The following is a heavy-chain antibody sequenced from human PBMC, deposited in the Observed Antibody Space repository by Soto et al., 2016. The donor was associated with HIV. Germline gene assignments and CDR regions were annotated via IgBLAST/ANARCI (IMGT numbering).Heavy chain of an antibody. D-gene: IGHD2-2*02. Sequence: QVQLVQSGAEVKKPGSSVKVSCKASGGTFSSFAISWVRQAPGQGLEWMGGIIPMFGTANYAQKFQGRVTIIADESTSTAYMELSSLRSEDTAVYYCARDEGHCSSIRCYRYWFDSWGQGTLVTVSS. CDR1: GGTFSSFA. J-gene: IGHJ5*01. CDR2: IIPMFGTA. CDR3: ARDEGHCSSIRCYRYWFDS. V-gene: IGHV1-69*01.